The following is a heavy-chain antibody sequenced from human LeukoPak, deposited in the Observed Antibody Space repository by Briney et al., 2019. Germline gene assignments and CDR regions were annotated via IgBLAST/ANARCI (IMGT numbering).Heavy chain of an antibody. CDR1: GFTFRSYS. Sequence: AGGSLRLSCAASGFTFRSYSMNWVRQAPGKGLEWVSAIDPSSTYIYYADSVKGRFTISRDNAENSLYLQMNSLRVEDTAVYYCARHSTYYDILTGYYPLGYFDYWGQGTLVTVSS. D-gene: IGHD3-9*01. CDR3: ARHSTYYDILTGYYPLGYFDY. V-gene: IGHV3-21*01. CDR2: IDPSSTYI. J-gene: IGHJ4*02.